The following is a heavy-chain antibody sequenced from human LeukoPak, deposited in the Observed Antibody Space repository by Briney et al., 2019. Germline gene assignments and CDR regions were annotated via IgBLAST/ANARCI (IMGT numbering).Heavy chain of an antibody. CDR1: GGSISSYY. V-gene: IGHV4-59*01. J-gene: IGHJ4*02. D-gene: IGHD3-10*01. CDR2: IYYSGST. Sequence: PSETLSLTCTVSGGSISSYYWSWIRQPPGKGLEWIGYIYYSGSTNYNPSLKSRVTISLDTSKNQFSLKLSSVTAADTAVYYCARHYDSGTYPLDYWGQGALVTVSS. CDR3: ARHYDSGTYPLDY.